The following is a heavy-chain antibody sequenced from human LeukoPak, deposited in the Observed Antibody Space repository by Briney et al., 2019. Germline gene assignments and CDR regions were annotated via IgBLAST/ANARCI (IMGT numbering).Heavy chain of an antibody. CDR3: AGATYYYDSSGYPFDP. J-gene: IGHJ5*02. Sequence: SETLSLTCAVYGGSFSGYYWSWIRQPPGKGLEWIGYIYYSGSTYYNPSLKSRVTISVDTSKNQFSLKLSSVTAADTAVYYCAGATYYYDSSGYPFDPWGQGTLVTVSS. CDR2: IYYSGST. D-gene: IGHD3-22*01. CDR1: GGSFSGYY. V-gene: IGHV4-59*06.